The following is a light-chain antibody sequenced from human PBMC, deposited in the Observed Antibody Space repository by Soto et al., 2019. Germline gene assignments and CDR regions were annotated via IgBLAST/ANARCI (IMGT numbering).Light chain of an antibody. Sequence: QSVLTQAASVSGSPGQSISISCTGTSSDVGSYNLVSWYQQHPGKAPKLMIYEGSKRPSGVSNRFSGSKSGNTASLTISGLQAEDEADYYCCSYAGSSTYVFGNGTKVTVL. CDR3: CSYAGSSTYV. CDR2: EGS. V-gene: IGLV2-23*01. CDR1: SSDVGSYNL. J-gene: IGLJ1*01.